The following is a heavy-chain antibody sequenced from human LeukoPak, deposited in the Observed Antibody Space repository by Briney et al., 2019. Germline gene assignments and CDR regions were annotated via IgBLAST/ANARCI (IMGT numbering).Heavy chain of an antibody. D-gene: IGHD6-19*01. Sequence: GASVTVSCTASGYTLTFYYLHWVRQAPGQGLEWMGWINPNTGATHSAQKFQGRITMTRDTSISTAYMDLSRLSSDDTAVYYCARDRVGSGWPRPYYFEVWGQGTLVTVSS. CDR2: INPNTGAT. CDR1: GYTLTFYY. CDR3: ARDRVGSGWPRPYYFEV. J-gene: IGHJ4*02. V-gene: IGHV1-2*02.